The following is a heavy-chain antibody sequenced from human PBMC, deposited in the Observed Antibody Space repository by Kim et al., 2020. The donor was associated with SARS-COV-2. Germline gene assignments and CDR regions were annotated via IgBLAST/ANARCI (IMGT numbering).Heavy chain of an antibody. CDR3: ARDGLRWLQFGYGMDV. CDR1: GFTFSSYS. J-gene: IGHJ6*02. V-gene: IGHV3-48*02. Sequence: GGSLRLSCAASGFTFSSYSMNWVRQAPGKGLEWVSYISSSSTIYYADSVKGRFTISRDNAKNSLYLQMNSLRDEDTAVYYCARDGLRWLQFGYGMDVWGQGTTVTVSS. D-gene: IGHD5-12*01. CDR2: ISSSSTI.